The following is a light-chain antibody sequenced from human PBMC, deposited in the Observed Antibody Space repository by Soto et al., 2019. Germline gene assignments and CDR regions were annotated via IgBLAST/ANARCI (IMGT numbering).Light chain of an antibody. CDR1: SSNIGTNA. CDR2: NNN. Sequence: QSVLTQPPSASGTPGPRVTISCSGGSSNIGTNAVNWYQQLPGKAPKLLIYNNNQRPSGFPDRFSGSKSGTSASLAISGLQSEDGADYYCAAWDDSLNGYVFGTGT. V-gene: IGLV1-44*01. J-gene: IGLJ1*01. CDR3: AAWDDSLNGYV.